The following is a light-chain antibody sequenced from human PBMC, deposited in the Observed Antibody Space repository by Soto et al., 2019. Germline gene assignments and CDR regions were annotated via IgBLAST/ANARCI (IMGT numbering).Light chain of an antibody. CDR3: CSYAGSITFV. CDR1: SSVVGSYNL. J-gene: IGLJ1*01. V-gene: IGLV2-23*02. CDR2: EVS. Sequence: QSVLTPPASVSGCPGQSITSSCTGTSSVVGSYNLVSWYQQHPGKAPKLMIYEVSKRPSGVSNRFSGSKSGNTASLTISGLQAEDEAYYYCCSYAGSITFVFAIWRKVTVL.